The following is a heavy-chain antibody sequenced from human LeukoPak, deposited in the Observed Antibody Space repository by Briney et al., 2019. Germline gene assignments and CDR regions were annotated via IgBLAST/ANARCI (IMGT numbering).Heavy chain of an antibody. J-gene: IGHJ4*02. CDR3: AKKSSGWHDNEIDY. D-gene: IGHD6-19*01. CDR2: ISGSGGST. Sequence: GGSLRLSCAASGFTFSSYAMSWVRQAPGKGLEWVSAISGSGGSTYYADSVKGRFTISRDNSKNTLYLQMNSLRAEDTAVYYCAKKSSGWHDNEIDYWGQGTLVTVSS. V-gene: IGHV3-23*01. CDR1: GFTFSSYA.